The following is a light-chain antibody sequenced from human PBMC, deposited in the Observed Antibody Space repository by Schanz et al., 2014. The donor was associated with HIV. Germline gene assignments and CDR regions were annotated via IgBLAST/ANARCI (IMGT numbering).Light chain of an antibody. Sequence: TVLTQSPGSLSLSPGERATLSCRASQSVGSNLAWYQQKPGQAPRLLIYAASSRATGIPDRFSGSGSGTDFTLTISRLEPEDFAVYYCQQYNDWPPITFGQGTRLEIK. CDR1: QSVGSN. CDR2: AAS. CDR3: QQYNDWPPIT. V-gene: IGKV3-20*01. J-gene: IGKJ5*01.